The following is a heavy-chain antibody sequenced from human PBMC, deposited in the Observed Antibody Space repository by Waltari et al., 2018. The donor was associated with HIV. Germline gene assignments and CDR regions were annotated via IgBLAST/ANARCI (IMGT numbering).Heavy chain of an antibody. Sequence: EVQLVESGGGLVQPGGSLRLSCAASGFTFSSYWMSWVRQAPGKGLEWVANIKQDGSEKYYVDSVKGRFTISRDNAKNSLYLQMNSLRAEDTAVYYCARDFNYYGSGSYYNGMDVWGQGTTVTVSS. J-gene: IGHJ6*02. D-gene: IGHD3-10*01. CDR3: ARDFNYYGSGSYYNGMDV. CDR1: GFTFSSYW. V-gene: IGHV3-7*01. CDR2: IKQDGSEK.